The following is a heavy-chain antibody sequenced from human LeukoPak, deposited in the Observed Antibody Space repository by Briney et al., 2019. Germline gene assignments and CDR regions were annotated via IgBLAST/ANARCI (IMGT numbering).Heavy chain of an antibody. D-gene: IGHD2-15*01. CDR2: ISSTGGTI. CDR3: AKDRSAATYWYFDL. CDR1: GFTFRNYL. J-gene: IGHJ2*01. V-gene: IGHV3-48*04. Sequence: GGSLRLSCAASGFTFRNYLMNWVRQAPGKGLEWVSFISSTGGTIYYADSVKGRFTVSRDNAKNSLYLQMNSLRAEDTALYYCAKDRSAATYWYFDLWGRGTLVTVSS.